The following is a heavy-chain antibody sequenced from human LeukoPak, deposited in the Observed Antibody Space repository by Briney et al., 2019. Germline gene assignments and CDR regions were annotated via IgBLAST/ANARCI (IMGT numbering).Heavy chain of an antibody. CDR2: IRYDGSNK. D-gene: IGHD4-17*01. Sequence: GGSLRLSCAASGFTFSSYGMHWVRQAPGKGLEWVAFIRYDGSNKYYADSVKGRFTISRDNSKNTLYLQMNSLRAEDTAVYYCARVYDYGDFYYFDYWGQGTLVTVSS. J-gene: IGHJ4*02. CDR1: GFTFSSYG. V-gene: IGHV3-30*02. CDR3: ARVYDYGDFYYFDY.